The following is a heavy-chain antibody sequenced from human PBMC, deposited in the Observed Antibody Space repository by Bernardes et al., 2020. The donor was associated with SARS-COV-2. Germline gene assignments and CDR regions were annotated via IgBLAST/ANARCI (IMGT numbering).Heavy chain of an antibody. CDR1: GYTFTGYY. Sequence: ASVKVSCKASGYTFTGYYMHWVRQAPGQGLEWMGWINPNSGGTNYAQKFQGWVTMTRDTSISTAYMELSRLRSDDTAVYYCARGADTAMVPENQALDYWGQGTLVTVSS. CDR2: INPNSGGT. CDR3: ARGADTAMVPENQALDY. V-gene: IGHV1-2*04. J-gene: IGHJ4*02. D-gene: IGHD5-18*01.